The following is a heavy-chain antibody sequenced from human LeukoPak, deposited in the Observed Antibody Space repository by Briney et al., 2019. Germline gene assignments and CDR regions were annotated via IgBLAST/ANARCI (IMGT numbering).Heavy chain of an antibody. Sequence: SETLSLTCTVSGGSISSSSYYWGWIRQPPGKGLEWIGTIYYIGNTYYNPSLKSRVIISRDTSKNQFSLKLSSVTAADTAVYYCARVIGYCSSTSCSNFDYWGQGTLVTVSS. CDR3: ARVIGYCSSTSCSNFDY. D-gene: IGHD2-2*01. CDR2: IYYIGNT. J-gene: IGHJ4*02. V-gene: IGHV4-39*07. CDR1: GGSISSSSYY.